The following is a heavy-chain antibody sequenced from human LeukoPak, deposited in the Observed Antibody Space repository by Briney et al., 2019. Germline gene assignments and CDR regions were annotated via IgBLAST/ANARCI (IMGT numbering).Heavy chain of an antibody. CDR1: GGSISSYY. D-gene: IGHD3-22*01. CDR2: IYYSGST. V-gene: IGHV4-59*08. J-gene: IGHJ4*02. CDR3: ARSTRVYYDSSGSLFGY. Sequence: KPSETLSLTCTVSGGSISSYYWSWIRQPPGKGLEWIGYIYYSGSTNYNPSLKSRVTISVDTSKNQFSLKLSSVTAAGTAVYYCARSTRVYYDSSGSLFGYWGQGTLVTVSS.